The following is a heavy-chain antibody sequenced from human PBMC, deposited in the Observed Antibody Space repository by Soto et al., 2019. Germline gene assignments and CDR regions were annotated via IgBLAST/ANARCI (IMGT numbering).Heavy chain of an antibody. Sequence: PGGSLRLSCAASGFSFHDHGMHWVRQGPGKGLEWVAGISWDGGRLAYADSVKGRFTISRDDAKNSLYLEMNSLRADDTALYYCSKDGGGFGRVSPMPYGMDVWGQGTAVTVSS. CDR2: ISWDGGRL. CDR1: GFSFHDHG. V-gene: IGHV3-9*01. D-gene: IGHD3-16*01. CDR3: SKDGGGFGRVSPMPYGMDV. J-gene: IGHJ6*02.